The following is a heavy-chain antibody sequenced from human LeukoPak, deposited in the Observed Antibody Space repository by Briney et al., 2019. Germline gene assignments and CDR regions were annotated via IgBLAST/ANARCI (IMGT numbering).Heavy chain of an antibody. CDR3: ALAGATPYFDY. J-gene: IGHJ4*02. CDR1: GFTFSRWA. CDR2: MSYDGSNK. V-gene: IGHV3-30-3*01. Sequence: GGSLRLSCAASGFTFSRWAMHWVRQAPGKGLEWVAVMSYDGSNKYYADSVKGRFTISRDNSKNTLYLQMNSLRAEDTAVYYCALAGATPYFDYWGQGTLVTVSS. D-gene: IGHD1-26*01.